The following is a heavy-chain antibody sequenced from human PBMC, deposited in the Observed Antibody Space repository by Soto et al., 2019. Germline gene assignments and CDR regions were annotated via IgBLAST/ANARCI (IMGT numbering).Heavy chain of an antibody. D-gene: IGHD3-10*01. Sequence: QVQLVESGGGVVQPGRSLRLSCAASEFTFSRHGMHWVRQAPGKGLQWVGVIWCDGSNEEYADSVKGRFIISRDNSKNILYLQMNSLRAEDADVYYCARESTFGDNKQNYMDVLGTGIAVTVSS. J-gene: IGHJ6*03. V-gene: IGHV3-33*01. CDR3: ARESTFGDNKQNYMDV. CDR2: IWCDGSNE. CDR1: EFTFSRHG.